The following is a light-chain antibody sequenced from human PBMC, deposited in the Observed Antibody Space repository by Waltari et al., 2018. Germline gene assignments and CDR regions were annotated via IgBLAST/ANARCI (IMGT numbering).Light chain of an antibody. J-gene: IGKJ1*01. V-gene: IGKV1-39*01. CDR1: ESIRTY. Sequence: DIQMTQSPSSLSASVGDRVTITCRASESIRTYLNWYQHTAGRAPKLLIYATSSLQSGFPSRFSGSGSETDFTLTITSLQPEDFATYYCQQSYNMWAFGQGTKVEIK. CDR3: QQSYNMWA. CDR2: ATS.